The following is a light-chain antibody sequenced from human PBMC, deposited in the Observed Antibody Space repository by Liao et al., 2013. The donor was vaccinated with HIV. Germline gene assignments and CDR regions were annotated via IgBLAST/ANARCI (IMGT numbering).Light chain of an antibody. CDR1: KLGDQY. V-gene: IGLV3-1*01. Sequence: SYELTQPPSVSVSPGQTASITCSGDKLGDQYACWYQLKPGQSPVLVIHQDTKRPSGIPGRFSGSNSENTATLTISGTQPMDEADYYCQAWDSNTAYVFGTGTKVSVL. CDR3: QAWDSNTAYV. J-gene: IGLJ1*01. CDR2: QDT.